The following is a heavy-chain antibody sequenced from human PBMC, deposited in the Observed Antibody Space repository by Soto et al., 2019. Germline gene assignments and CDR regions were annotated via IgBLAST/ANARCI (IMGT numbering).Heavy chain of an antibody. V-gene: IGHV2-5*02. CDR3: ARAQWFGDPFDY. J-gene: IGHJ4*02. D-gene: IGHD3-10*01. CDR2: IYWDDDK. Sequence: SGPTLVNPTQTLTLTCTFSGFSLSTGGVGVGWIRQPPGKALGWLALIYWDDDKRYSPSLMSRLTITKDTSKNQVVLKMTNMDPVDTATYYCARAQWFGDPFDYWGQGTLVTVSS. CDR1: GFSLSTGGVG.